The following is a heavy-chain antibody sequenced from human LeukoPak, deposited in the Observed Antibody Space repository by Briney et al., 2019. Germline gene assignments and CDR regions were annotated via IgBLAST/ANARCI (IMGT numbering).Heavy chain of an antibody. V-gene: IGHV3-23*01. Sequence: PGGSLRLSCAASGFIFSASGMIWVRQAPGKGLGWVSSISGSGGNAHYADSVKGRFTISRTNSKNTLSLQMNSLRAEDTAMYYCAREIHDSSGYYSYFDSWGQGTLVTVSS. CDR1: GFIFSASG. CDR2: ISGSGGNA. D-gene: IGHD3-22*01. CDR3: AREIHDSSGYYSYFDS. J-gene: IGHJ4*02.